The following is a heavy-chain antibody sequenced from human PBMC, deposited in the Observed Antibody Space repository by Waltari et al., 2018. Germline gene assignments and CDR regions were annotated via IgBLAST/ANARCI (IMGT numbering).Heavy chain of an antibody. D-gene: IGHD6-6*01. Sequence: QVQLVQSGAEVKKPGSSVKVSCKASGGTFSSYAISWVRQAPGQGLEWMGGIIPIFGTANYAQKFQGRVTITADESTSTAYMELSSLRSEDTAVYYCAKDFRDSSSSNYYYGMDVWGQGTTVTVSS. CDR1: GGTFSSYA. CDR3: AKDFRDSSSSNYYYGMDV. CDR2: IIPIFGTA. J-gene: IGHJ6*02. V-gene: IGHV1-69*01.